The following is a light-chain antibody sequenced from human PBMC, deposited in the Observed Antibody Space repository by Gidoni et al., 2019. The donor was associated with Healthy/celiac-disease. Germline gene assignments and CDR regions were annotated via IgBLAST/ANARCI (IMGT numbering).Light chain of an antibody. CDR1: SSNIGSNT. CDR2: SNN. CDR3: AAWDDSLNGRV. V-gene: IGLV1-44*01. J-gene: IGLJ3*02. Sequence: QSVLTQPPSASGTPGQRVTISCSGSSSNIGSNTVHWYQQLPGTAPKLLIYSNNQRPSGVPDRFSGSKSGTSASLAISGLQSEDEADYHCAAWDDSLNGRVFGGGTKLTVL.